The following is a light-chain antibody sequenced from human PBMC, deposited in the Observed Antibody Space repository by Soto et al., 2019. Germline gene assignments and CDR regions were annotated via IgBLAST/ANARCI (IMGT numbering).Light chain of an antibody. Sequence: QSALTQPASVSGSPGQSITISCTGTSSDVGGYNYVSWYQQHPGKAPKLMIYEVINRPSGVSNRFSGSKSGNTASLTISGLQAEDEADYYCGSYTSASTIVFGNGTKVTVL. CDR1: SSDVGGYNY. V-gene: IGLV2-14*01. J-gene: IGLJ1*01. CDR3: GSYTSASTIV. CDR2: EVI.